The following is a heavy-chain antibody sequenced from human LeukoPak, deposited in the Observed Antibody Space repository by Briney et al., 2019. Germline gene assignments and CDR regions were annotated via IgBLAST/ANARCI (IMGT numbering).Heavy chain of an antibody. CDR3: AGDPGATDYYFDY. D-gene: IGHD1-26*01. Sequence: SETLSPTCAVYGGSFSGYCWSWIRQPPGKGLEWIGEINHSGSTNYNPSLKSRVTISVDTSKNQFSLKLSSVTAADTAVYYCAGDPGATDYYFDYWGQGTLVTVSS. J-gene: IGHJ4*02. CDR2: INHSGST. CDR1: GGSFSGYC. V-gene: IGHV4-34*01.